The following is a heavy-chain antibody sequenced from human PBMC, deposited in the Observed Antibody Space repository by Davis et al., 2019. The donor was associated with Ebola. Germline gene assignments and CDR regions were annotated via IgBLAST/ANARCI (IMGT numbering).Heavy chain of an antibody. Sequence: SETLSLTCTVSGGSISSSSYHWGWIRQPPGKGLEWIGSMYYSGSTYYNPSLKSRVTISVDTSKNQFSLKLSSVTAADTAVYYCASLLTYYYGSGIYSSPYYFDYWGQGTLVTVSS. CDR3: ASLLTYYYGSGIYSSPYYFDY. D-gene: IGHD3-10*01. CDR2: MYYSGST. V-gene: IGHV4-39*01. CDR1: GGSISSSSYH. J-gene: IGHJ4*02.